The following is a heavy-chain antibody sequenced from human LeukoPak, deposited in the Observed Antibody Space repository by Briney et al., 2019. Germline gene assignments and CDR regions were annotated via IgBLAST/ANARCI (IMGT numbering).Heavy chain of an antibody. V-gene: IGHV1-18*01. D-gene: IGHD5-18*01. J-gene: IGHJ6*02. CDR1: GYTFTSYA. CDR3: ARGYSYGSDYYYGMDV. CDR2: ISGYNGNT. Sequence: AASVKVSCKASGYTFTSYAISWVQQAPGQGLEWMGWISGYNGNTKYAQKVQGRVTMTTDTSTSTAYMELRSLRSDDTAVYYCARGYSYGSDYYYGMDVWGQGTTVTVSS.